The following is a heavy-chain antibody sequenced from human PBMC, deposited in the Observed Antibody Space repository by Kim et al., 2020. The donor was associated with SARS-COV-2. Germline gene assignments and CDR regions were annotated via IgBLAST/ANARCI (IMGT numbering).Heavy chain of an antibody. CDR1: GGSISSYY. CDR3: ARGMIGESY. CDR2: IYYSGST. V-gene: IGHV4-59*01. Sequence: SETLSLTCTVSGGSISSYYWSWIRQPPGKGLEWIGYIYYSGSTNYNPSLKSRVTISVDTSKNQFSLKLSSVTAADTAVYYCARGMIGESYWGQGTLVTVSS. D-gene: IGHD3-22*01. J-gene: IGHJ4*02.